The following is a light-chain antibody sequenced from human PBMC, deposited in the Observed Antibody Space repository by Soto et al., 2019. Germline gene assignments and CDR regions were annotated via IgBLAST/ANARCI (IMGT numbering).Light chain of an antibody. CDR3: QSYDISLNAWV. CDR1: SSNIGAEYD. Sequence: QSALTQPPSVSGAPGQRVTISCSGSSSNIGAEYDVHWYQQLPGTAPKVLIYGNSNRPSGVPDRFSGSKSGTSASLAITGLQAADEADYYCQSYDISLNAWVFGGGT. J-gene: IGLJ3*02. V-gene: IGLV1-40*01. CDR2: GNS.